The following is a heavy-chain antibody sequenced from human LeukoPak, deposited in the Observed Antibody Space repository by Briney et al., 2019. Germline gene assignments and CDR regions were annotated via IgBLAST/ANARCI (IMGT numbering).Heavy chain of an antibody. CDR1: GFTFSSFW. J-gene: IGHJ3*02. Sequence: GGSLRLSCVASGFTFSSFWMSWVRQAPGKGLEWVANIKQDGSEKYYVDSVKGRFTISRDNAKNSLYLQMNSLRAEDTAVYYCARDLGYYGSDSWGQGTMVTVSS. CDR2: IKQDGSEK. D-gene: IGHD3-10*01. CDR3: ARDLGYYGSDS. V-gene: IGHV3-7*03.